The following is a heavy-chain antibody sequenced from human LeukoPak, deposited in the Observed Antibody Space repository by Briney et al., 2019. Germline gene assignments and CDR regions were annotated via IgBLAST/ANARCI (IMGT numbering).Heavy chain of an antibody. J-gene: IGHJ4*02. CDR3: AKDIPESGWSHDH. CDR2: ISSSSSTI. D-gene: IGHD6-19*01. V-gene: IGHV3-48*01. CDR1: GFTFSSYS. Sequence: PGGSLRLSCAASGFTFSSYSMNWVRQAPGKGLEWGSYISSSSSTIYYADSVKGRFTISRDNSRNTLYLQMNSLRVEDTAVYYCAKDIPESGWSHDHWGQGTLVTVSS.